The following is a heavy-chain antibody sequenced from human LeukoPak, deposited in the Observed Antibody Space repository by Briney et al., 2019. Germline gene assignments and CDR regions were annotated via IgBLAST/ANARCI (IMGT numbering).Heavy chain of an antibody. CDR3: ARGGPYYYDSSGYFDY. D-gene: IGHD3-22*01. J-gene: IGHJ4*02. CDR2: INWNGGST. Sequence: PGGSLRLSCAASGFTFDDYGVSWVRQAPGKGLEWVSGINWNGGSTGYEDSVKGRFTISRDNAKNSLYLQMNSLRAEDTALYYCARGGPYYYDSSGYFDYWGQGTLVTVSS. CDR1: GFTFDDYG. V-gene: IGHV3-20*04.